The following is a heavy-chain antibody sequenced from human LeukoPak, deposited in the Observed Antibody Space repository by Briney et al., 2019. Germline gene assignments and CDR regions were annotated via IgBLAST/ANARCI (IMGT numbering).Heavy chain of an antibody. Sequence: ASVKVSCKASGYTFTGYNMHWVRQAPGQGLEWMGRINPNSGGTNYAQKLQGRVTMTTDTSTSTAYMELRSLRSDDTAVYYCARDFGPYSSSSFFPYYYYYYGMDVWGQGTTVTVSS. J-gene: IGHJ6*02. D-gene: IGHD6-6*01. V-gene: IGHV1-2*06. CDR3: ARDFGPYSSSSFFPYYYYYYGMDV. CDR2: INPNSGGT. CDR1: GYTFTGYN.